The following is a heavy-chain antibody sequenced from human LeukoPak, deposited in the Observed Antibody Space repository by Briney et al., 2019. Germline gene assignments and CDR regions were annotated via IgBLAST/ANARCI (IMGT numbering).Heavy chain of an antibody. V-gene: IGHV4-59*01. Sequence: TSETLSLTCTVSGGSISSYYWSWIRQPPGKGLEWIGYIYYSGSTNYNPSLKSRVTISVDTSKNQFSLKLSSVTAAGTAVYYCAREGRDAFDPWGQGTLVTVSS. CDR2: IYYSGST. CDR3: AREGRDAFDP. J-gene: IGHJ5*02. CDR1: GGSISSYY.